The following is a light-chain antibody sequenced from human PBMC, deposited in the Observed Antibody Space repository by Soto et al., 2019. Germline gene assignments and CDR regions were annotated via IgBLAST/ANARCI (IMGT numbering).Light chain of an antibody. CDR2: GAS. Sequence: EIVLTQSPATLSLSPGERATLSCRASQSVSSYLAWYQQKPGQAPRLLIYGASTGATGIPARFSGSGSGTEFTLTLSSLQSEDFAVYYCQQYNNWPPWTFGQGTKVDI. CDR1: QSVSSY. J-gene: IGKJ1*01. CDR3: QQYNNWPPWT. V-gene: IGKV3-15*01.